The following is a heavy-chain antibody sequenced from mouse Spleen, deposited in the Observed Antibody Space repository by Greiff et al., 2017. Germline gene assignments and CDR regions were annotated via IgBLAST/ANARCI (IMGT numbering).Heavy chain of an antibody. CDR3: ARWTYYDGSYDYAMGY. Sequence: QVQLQQSGTELVKPGASVKLSCKASGYTFTSYWMHWVKQRPGQGLEWIGNINPSNGGTNYNEKFKSKATLTVDKSSSTAYMQLSSLTSEDSAVYYCARWTYYDGSYDYAMGYWGQGTSVTVSS. CDR1: GYTFTSYW. V-gene: IGHV1-53*01. J-gene: IGHJ4*01. CDR2: INPSNGGT. D-gene: IGHD1-1*01.